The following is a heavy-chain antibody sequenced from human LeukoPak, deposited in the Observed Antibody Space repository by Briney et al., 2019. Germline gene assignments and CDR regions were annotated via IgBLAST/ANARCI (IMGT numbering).Heavy chain of an antibody. V-gene: IGHV4-34*01. Sequence: SETLSLTCAVYGGSFSGYYWSWIRQPPWQGLEWVGEINHSGSTNYNPSLKSRVTISVDTSKNQFSLKLSSVTAADTAVYYCARDREGYYYYGMDVWGQGTTVTVSS. J-gene: IGHJ6*02. D-gene: IGHD3-16*02. CDR3: ARDREGYYYYGMDV. CDR1: GGSFSGYY. CDR2: INHSGST.